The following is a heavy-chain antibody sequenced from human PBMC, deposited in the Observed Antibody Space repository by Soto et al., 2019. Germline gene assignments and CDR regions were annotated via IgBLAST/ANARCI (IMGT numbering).Heavy chain of an antibody. CDR2: IKNDGSVT. V-gene: IGHV3-74*01. CDR1: GFRISDYW. Sequence: GGSLSLSCVASGFRISDYWMSWVRQVPGKGPVWVSRIKNDGSVTSYADSVKGRFTISRDNAKNTLYLQMNSLRVEDTAVYHCVRSDWFDPWGQGTLVTSPQ. CDR3: VRSDWFDP. J-gene: IGHJ5*02.